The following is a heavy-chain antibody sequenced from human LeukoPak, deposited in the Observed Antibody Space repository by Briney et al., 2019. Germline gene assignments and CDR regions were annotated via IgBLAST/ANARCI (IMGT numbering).Heavy chain of an antibody. Sequence: AGGSLRLSCAASGFTFSSYAVNWVRQAPGKGLEWVSAISDSGSTYYADSVKGRFTISRDNSKNTLYLQMNSLRAEDTAVYYCAKKAAVAGFDYWGQGTLVTVSS. CDR2: ISDSGST. V-gene: IGHV3-23*01. CDR3: AKKAAVAGFDY. CDR1: GFTFSSYA. D-gene: IGHD6-19*01. J-gene: IGHJ4*02.